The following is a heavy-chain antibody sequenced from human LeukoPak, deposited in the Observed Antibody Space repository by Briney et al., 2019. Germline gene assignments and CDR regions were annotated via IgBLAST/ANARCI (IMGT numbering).Heavy chain of an antibody. V-gene: IGHV1-18*01. CDR2: ISAYNGNT. CDR3: ARSLVDTATGVSASLCDP. Sequence: ASVKVSCKASGGTFSSYAISWVRQAPGQGLEWMGWISAYNGNTNYAQKLQGRVTMTTDTSTSTAYMELRSLRSDDTAVYYCARSLVDTATGVSASLCDPWGQGTVVTVSS. CDR1: GGTFSSYA. J-gene: IGHJ5*02. D-gene: IGHD5-18*01.